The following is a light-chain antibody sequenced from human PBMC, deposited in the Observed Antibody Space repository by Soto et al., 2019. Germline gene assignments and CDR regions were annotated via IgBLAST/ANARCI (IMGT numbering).Light chain of an antibody. V-gene: IGKV4-1*01. CDR2: WAT. CDR3: QQYFGTPFT. Sequence: DIVMSQSPDSLALSLGERATINCKSSQNLLYTATDKSYLAWYQFKPGRPPKLLIYWATSRQSGVPGRFSGSGSGTDFTLTIHGLQDEDVAVYYCQQYFGTPFTFGGGTNLEIK. J-gene: IGKJ4*01. CDR1: QNLLYTATDKSY.